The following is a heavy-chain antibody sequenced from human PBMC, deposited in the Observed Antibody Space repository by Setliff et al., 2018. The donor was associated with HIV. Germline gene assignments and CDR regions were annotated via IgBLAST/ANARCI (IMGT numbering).Heavy chain of an antibody. D-gene: IGHD3-9*01. V-gene: IGHV4-59*08. CDR1: GGSISSHY. CDR3: ARHEEGRINGPGGRYYYYHYMDV. CDR2: IDYSGST. J-gene: IGHJ6*03. Sequence: PSETLSLTCTVSGGSISSHYWTWIRQPPGRGLEWIGYIDYSGSTNQNPSLKSRVTMSVDTSKNQFSLRLTSVTAADTALYYCARHEEGRINGPGGRYYYYHYMDVWGKGTTVTVSS.